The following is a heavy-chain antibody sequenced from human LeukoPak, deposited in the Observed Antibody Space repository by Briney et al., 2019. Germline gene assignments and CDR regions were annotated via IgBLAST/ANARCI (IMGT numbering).Heavy chain of an antibody. Sequence: SETLSLTCSVSGASISSNSFYWGWIRQPPGKGLEWIGCIYTSGSTNYNPSLKSRVTMSVDTSKNQFSLKLSSVTAADTAVYYCARDGARWLQFRYYFDYWGQGTLVTVSS. J-gene: IGHJ4*02. D-gene: IGHD5-24*01. V-gene: IGHV4-61*05. CDR1: GASISSNSFY. CDR2: IYTSGST. CDR3: ARDGARWLQFRYYFDY.